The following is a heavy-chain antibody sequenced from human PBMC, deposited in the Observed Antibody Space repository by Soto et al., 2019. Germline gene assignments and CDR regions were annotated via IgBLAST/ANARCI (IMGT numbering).Heavy chain of an antibody. V-gene: IGHV3-7*05. CDR2: MNQDGSEK. J-gene: IGHJ4*02. Sequence: VQLVESGGNLVQPGGSLRLSCAASGFTFSNYYMTWVRQAPGKGLEWLANMNQDGSEKYYEDSVKGKFTISRDNAKNSMYLQMNSLTVDDKDVYYCVRDRVAPGSFFYFDYWGQGSLVSVS. D-gene: IGHD3-3*01. CDR1: GFTFSNYY. CDR3: VRDRVAPGSFFYFDY.